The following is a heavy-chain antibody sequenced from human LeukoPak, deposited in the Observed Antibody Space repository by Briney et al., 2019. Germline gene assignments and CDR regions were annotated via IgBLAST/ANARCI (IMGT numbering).Heavy chain of an antibody. J-gene: IGHJ3*02. CDR2: ISYDGSNK. CDR3: ARGSESSVGAFDI. CDR1: GFTFRSYA. Sequence: PGGSLRLSCAASGFTFRSYAMHWVRQAPGKGLEWVAVISYDGSNKYYADSVKGRFTMSRDNSKNTLYLQMNSLRAEDTAVYYCARGSESSVGAFDIWGQGTMVTVSS. D-gene: IGHD3-10*01. V-gene: IGHV3-30*04.